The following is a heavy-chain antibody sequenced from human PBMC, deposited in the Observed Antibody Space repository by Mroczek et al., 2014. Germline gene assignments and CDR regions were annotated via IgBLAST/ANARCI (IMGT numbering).Heavy chain of an antibody. J-gene: IGHJ6*03. CDR2: ISAYNGNT. V-gene: IGHV1-18*01. D-gene: IGHD2-2*01. CDR1: GYTFTSYG. Sequence: SGAEVKKPGASVKVSCKASGYTFTSYGISWVRQAPGQGLEWMGWISAYNGNTNYAQKLQGRVTMTTDTSTSTAYMELRSLRSDDTAVYYCARAYCSSTSCRGRPSQVRHYYYYMDVWGKGTTVTVSS. CDR3: ARAYCSSTSCRGRPSQVRHYYYYMDV.